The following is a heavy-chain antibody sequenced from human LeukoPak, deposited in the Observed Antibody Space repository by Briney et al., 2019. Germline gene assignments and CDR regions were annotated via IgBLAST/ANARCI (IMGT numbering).Heavy chain of an antibody. CDR3: AKGVGATTIGYYYYYMDV. J-gene: IGHJ6*03. V-gene: IGHV3-23*01. D-gene: IGHD1-26*01. Sequence: PGGSLRLSCAASGFTFSSYGMSWVRQAPGKGLEWVSAISGSGGSTYYADSVKGRFTISRDNSKNTLYLQMNSLRAEDTAVYYCAKGVGATTIGYYYYYMDVWGKGTTVTISS. CDR2: ISGSGGST. CDR1: GFTFSSYG.